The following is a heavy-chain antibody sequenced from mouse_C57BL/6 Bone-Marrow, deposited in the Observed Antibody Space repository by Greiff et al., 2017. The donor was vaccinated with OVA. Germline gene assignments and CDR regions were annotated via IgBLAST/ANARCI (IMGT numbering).Heavy chain of an antibody. D-gene: IGHD2-2*01. Sequence: EVKLMESGGGLVQPGGSLKLSCAASGFTFSDYYMYWVRQTPEKRLEWVAYISNGGGSPYYPDTVKGRFTISRDNAKNTLYLQMSRLKSEDTAMYYCARHKGYDGGFAYWGQGTLVTVSA. CDR2: ISNGGGSP. CDR1: GFTFSDYY. V-gene: IGHV5-12*01. CDR3: ARHKGYDGGFAY. J-gene: IGHJ3*01.